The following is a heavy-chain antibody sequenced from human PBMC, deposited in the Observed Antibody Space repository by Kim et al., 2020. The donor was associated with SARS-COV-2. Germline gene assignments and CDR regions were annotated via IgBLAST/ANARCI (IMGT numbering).Heavy chain of an antibody. J-gene: IGHJ4*02. CDR3: ARVRYSSSWLLDY. Sequence: SETLSLTCTVSGGSISSYYWSWLRQPPGKGLEWIGYIYNSGSTNYNPSLKSRVTISVDTSKNQFSLKLSSVTAADTAVYYCARVRYSSSWLLDYWGQGTL. V-gene: IGHV4-59*08. CDR2: IYNSGST. D-gene: IGHD6-13*01. CDR1: GGSISSYY.